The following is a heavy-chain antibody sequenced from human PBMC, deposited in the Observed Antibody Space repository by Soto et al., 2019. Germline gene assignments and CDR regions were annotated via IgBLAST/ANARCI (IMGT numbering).Heavy chain of an antibody. V-gene: IGHV1-46*01. CDR1: GYTFTSYY. Sequence: ASVNVSCKASGYTFTSYYMHWVRQAPGQGLEWMGIINPSGGSTSYAQKFQGRVTMTRDTSTSTVYMELSSLRSEDTAVYYCARGGYGDYATDAFDIWGQGTMVTVSS. J-gene: IGHJ3*02. CDR2: INPSGGST. D-gene: IGHD4-17*01. CDR3: ARGGYGDYATDAFDI.